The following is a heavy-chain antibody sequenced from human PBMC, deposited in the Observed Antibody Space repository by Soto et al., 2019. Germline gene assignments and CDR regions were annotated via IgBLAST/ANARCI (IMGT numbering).Heavy chain of an antibody. CDR3: ARGHDENSSSCSLRD. Sequence: ASVEVSCKASGYTFTGYYMHWVRQAPGQGLEWMGWINPNSGGTNYAQKFQGCVTMTRDTSIITAYMELSSLTSDDTAVYCCARGHDENSSSCSLRDWGEGTLFTVCS. J-gene: IGHJ4*02. CDR1: GYTFTGYY. CDR2: INPNSGGT. V-gene: IGHV1-2*04. D-gene: IGHD6-13*01.